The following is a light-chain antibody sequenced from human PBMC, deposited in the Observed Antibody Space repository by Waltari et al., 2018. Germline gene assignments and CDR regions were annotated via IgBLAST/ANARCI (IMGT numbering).Light chain of an antibody. CDR1: DIGSKS. Sequence: SYVLTQPPSVSVAPGQTARITCGENDIGSKSVHWYQQKPGQAPVLVVFDDSARPSWIPERFSGSNSGNTATLTISRVEAGDEADYYCQVWDSVSDHVFFGGGTKLTVL. CDR3: QVWDSVSDHVF. J-gene: IGLJ2*01. V-gene: IGLV3-21*02. CDR2: DDS.